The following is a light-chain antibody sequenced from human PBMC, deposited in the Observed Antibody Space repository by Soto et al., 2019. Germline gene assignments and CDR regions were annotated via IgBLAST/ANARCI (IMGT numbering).Light chain of an antibody. CDR1: QSVSSN. J-gene: IGKJ3*01. Sequence: EIVMTQSPATLSVSPGERATLSCGASQSVSSNLAWYQQKPGQAPRLLIYGASTRATGSPARFSGSGSRTEFTLTISSLQSEDFAVYYCQQYNNWPPFTFGPGTKVDIK. CDR2: GAS. V-gene: IGKV3-15*01. CDR3: QQYNNWPPFT.